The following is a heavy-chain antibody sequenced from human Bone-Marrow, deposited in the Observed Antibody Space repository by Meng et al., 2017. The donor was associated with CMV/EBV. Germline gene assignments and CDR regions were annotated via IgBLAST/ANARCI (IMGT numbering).Heavy chain of an antibody. CDR1: GGSIRSSNW. V-gene: IGHV4-4*02. CDR3: ARAERDYDFWSGPLDY. Sequence: GGSIRSSNWWSWVRQPPGKGLEWIGEIYHSGSTNYNPSLKSRVTISVDKSKNQFSLKLSSVTAADTAVYYCARAERDYDFWSGPLDYWGQGTLVTVSS. CDR2: IYHSGST. J-gene: IGHJ4*02. D-gene: IGHD3-3*01.